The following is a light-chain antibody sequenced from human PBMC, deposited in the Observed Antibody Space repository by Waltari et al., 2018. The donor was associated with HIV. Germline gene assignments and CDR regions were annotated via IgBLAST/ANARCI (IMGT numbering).Light chain of an antibody. CDR2: YQSDSDK. V-gene: IGLV5-45*02. CDR3: MIWHSSAWV. J-gene: IGLJ3*02. Sequence: QAVLTQPSSLSASPGASASLTCTLRSGINVGTYRIYWYQQKPGSPPQYLLRYQSDSDKQQGSGFPSRFSGSNDASSNSGILLISGLQSEDEAYYYCMIWHSSAWVFGGGTNLPVL. CDR1: SGINVGTYR.